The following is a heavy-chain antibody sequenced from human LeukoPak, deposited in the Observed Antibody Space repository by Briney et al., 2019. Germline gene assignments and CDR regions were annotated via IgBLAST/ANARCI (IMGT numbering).Heavy chain of an antibody. CDR2: ISSSGSYT. Sequence: GGSLRLSCAASGFTFSDYYMSWIRQAPGKGLEWVSYISSSGSYTNYADSVKGRFTISRDNAKNSLYLQMDSLRAEDTAVYYCARGSTTGTPGYYYGMDVWGQGTTVTVSS. V-gene: IGHV3-11*05. CDR3: ARGSTTGTPGYYYGMDV. CDR1: GFTFSDYY. J-gene: IGHJ6*02. D-gene: IGHD1-1*01.